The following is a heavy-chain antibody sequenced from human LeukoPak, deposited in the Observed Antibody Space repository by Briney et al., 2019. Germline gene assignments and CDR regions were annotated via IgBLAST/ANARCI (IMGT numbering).Heavy chain of an antibody. V-gene: IGHV3-9*01. Sequence: GRSLRLSCAASGFTFDDYAMHWVRQAPGKGLEWVSGISWNSGSIGYADSVKGRFTISRDNAKNSLYLQMNSLRAEDTAVYYCAKDLIWFGELLSSGHFDYWGQGTLVTVSS. CDR1: GFTFDDYA. J-gene: IGHJ4*02. CDR2: ISWNSGSI. D-gene: IGHD3-10*01. CDR3: AKDLIWFGELLSSGHFDY.